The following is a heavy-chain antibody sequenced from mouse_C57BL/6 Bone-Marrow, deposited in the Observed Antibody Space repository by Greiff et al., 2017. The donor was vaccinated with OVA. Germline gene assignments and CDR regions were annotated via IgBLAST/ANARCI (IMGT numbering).Heavy chain of an antibody. J-gene: IGHJ4*01. V-gene: IGHV1-42*01. CDR1: GYSFTGYY. CDR3: ARSFGP. Sequence: EVQLQQSGPELVKPGASVKISCKASGYSFTGYYMNWVKQSPEKSLEWIGEINPSTGGTTYNQKFKAKATLTVDKSSSTAYMQLKSLTSEDSAVYYGARSFGPWGQGTSVTVSS. CDR2: INPSTGGT.